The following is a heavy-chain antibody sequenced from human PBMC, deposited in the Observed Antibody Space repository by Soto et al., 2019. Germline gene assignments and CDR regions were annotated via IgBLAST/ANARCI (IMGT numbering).Heavy chain of an antibody. CDR1: GASITYGAYS. D-gene: IGHD2-15*01. CDR2: INHLETT. V-gene: IGHV4-30-2*01. Sequence: QLQLHMSGSGLVKPSQTLSLTCTVSGASITYGAYSWSWIRQTPGKGLEWIGYINHLETTFYNPSFESRLTLSIDRIKNQFSLNLKSMSAADRAVYFCARGGGFDSFDYWGQGILVTVSS. J-gene: IGHJ4*02. CDR3: ARGGGFDSFDY.